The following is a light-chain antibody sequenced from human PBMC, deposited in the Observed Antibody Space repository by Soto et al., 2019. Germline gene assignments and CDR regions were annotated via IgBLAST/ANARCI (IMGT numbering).Light chain of an antibody. CDR1: SGDIGGYNY. Sequence: QSALTQPASVSGSPGQSITISCTGTSGDIGGYNYVSWYQQHPGKAPKLLISEVTNRPSGVSNRFSGSKSGNTASLAITGLQAEDDGDYYCQSYDSSLSGSSVFGTGTKLTVL. V-gene: IGLV2-14*01. CDR2: EVT. J-gene: IGLJ1*01. CDR3: QSYDSSLSGSSV.